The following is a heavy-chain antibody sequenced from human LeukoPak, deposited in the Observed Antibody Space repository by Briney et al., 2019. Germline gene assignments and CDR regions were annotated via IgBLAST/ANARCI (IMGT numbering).Heavy chain of an antibody. Sequence: GGSLRLSCAAPGFTFSSYAMSWVRQAPGKGLEWVSAISGSGGSTYYADSVKGRFTISRDNSKNTLYLQMNSLRAEDTAVYYCASKAVYDFWSGYRDYYYYYMDVWGKGTTVTVSS. J-gene: IGHJ6*03. D-gene: IGHD3-3*01. CDR3: ASKAVYDFWSGYRDYYYYYMDV. V-gene: IGHV3-23*01. CDR1: GFTFSSYA. CDR2: ISGSGGST.